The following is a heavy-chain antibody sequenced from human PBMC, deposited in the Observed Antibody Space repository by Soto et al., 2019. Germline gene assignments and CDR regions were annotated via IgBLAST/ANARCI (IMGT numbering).Heavy chain of an antibody. J-gene: IGHJ5*02. D-gene: IGHD6-13*01. CDR3: ARNGASGYSSSWYPNWFDP. CDR1: GYSFTSYW. V-gene: IGHV5-10-1*01. Sequence: PGESLRISCKGSGYSFTSYWISWLRQKPGKGLEWMGRIDPSNSYIDYSPSFQGHVTMSRDKSINTAYLQWTSLKASDTAMYYCARNGASGYSSSWYPNWFDPWGQGTLVTVSS. CDR2: IDPSNSYI.